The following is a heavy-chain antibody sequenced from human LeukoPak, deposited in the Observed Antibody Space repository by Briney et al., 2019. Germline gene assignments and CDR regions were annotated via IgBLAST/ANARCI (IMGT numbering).Heavy chain of an antibody. D-gene: IGHD1-26*01. CDR3: ARSVGQGYYYYYMDV. V-gene: IGHV4-59*01. Sequence: SETLSLTCSVSGGSISSYYWSWIRQPPGKGLEGIGDIYYSGSTNYNPSLKSRVTISVDTSKNQFSLKLSSVTAADTAVYYCARSVGQGYYYYYMDVWGKGTTVTVSS. J-gene: IGHJ6*03. CDR2: IYYSGST. CDR1: GGSISSYY.